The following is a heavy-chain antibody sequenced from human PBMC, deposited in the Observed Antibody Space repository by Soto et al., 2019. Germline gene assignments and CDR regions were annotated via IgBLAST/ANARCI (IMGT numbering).Heavy chain of an antibody. Sequence: GSLRLSCAASGFTFSSYSMNWVRQAPGKGLEWVSSISSSSSYIYYADSVKGRFTISRDNAKNSLYLQMNSLRAEDTAVYYCARELRSYYYYGMDVWGQGTTVTVSS. D-gene: IGHD4-17*01. CDR2: ISSSSSYI. V-gene: IGHV3-21*01. CDR1: GFTFSSYS. CDR3: ARELRSYYYYGMDV. J-gene: IGHJ6*02.